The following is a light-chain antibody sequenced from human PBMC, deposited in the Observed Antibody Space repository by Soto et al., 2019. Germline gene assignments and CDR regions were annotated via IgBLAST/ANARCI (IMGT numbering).Light chain of an antibody. Sequence: DIQMTQSPSSLSASVGDRVTITSQASQDISNYLNWYRQKLGKAPKLLIYDASNLETGVPSRFSGSGSGTDFTLTISSLKPEDSATYYGQQYDNLPLTFGGGTKVEIK. CDR2: DAS. CDR1: QDISNY. J-gene: IGKJ4*01. CDR3: QQYDNLPLT. V-gene: IGKV1-33*01.